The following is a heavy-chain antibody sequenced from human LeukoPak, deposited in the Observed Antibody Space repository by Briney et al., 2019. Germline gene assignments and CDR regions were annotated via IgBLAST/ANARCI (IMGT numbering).Heavy chain of an antibody. J-gene: IGHJ4*02. CDR1: GGSISTYY. CDR3: ARIGGNDY. D-gene: IGHD4-23*01. V-gene: IGHV4-59*08. Sequence: SETLSLTCTVSGGSISTYYWSWIRQPPGKGLEWIGYIYYSGSTNYNPSLESRVTISVDTSKNQFSLKLTSVTAADTAVYYCARIGGNDYWGQGTLVTVSS. CDR2: IYYSGST.